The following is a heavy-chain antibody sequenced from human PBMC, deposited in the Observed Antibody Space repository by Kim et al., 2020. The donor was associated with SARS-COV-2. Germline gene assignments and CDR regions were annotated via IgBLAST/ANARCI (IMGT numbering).Heavy chain of an antibody. CDR3: ARSLHSGYDFIWLRDGDAFDI. CDR2: IYYSGST. D-gene: IGHD5-12*01. J-gene: IGHJ3*02. Sequence: SETLSLTCTVSGGSISSSSYYWGWIRQPPGKGLEWIGSIYYSGSTYYNPSLKSRVTISVDTSKNQFSLKLSSVTAADTAVYYCARSLHSGYDFIWLRDGDAFDIWGQGTMVTVSS. V-gene: IGHV4-39*01. CDR1: GGSISSSSYY.